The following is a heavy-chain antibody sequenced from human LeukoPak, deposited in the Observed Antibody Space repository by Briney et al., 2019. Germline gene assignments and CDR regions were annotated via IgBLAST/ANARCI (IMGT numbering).Heavy chain of an antibody. CDR1: GFTFSSYA. Sequence: PGGSLRLSCAASGFTFSSYAMSWVRQAPGKGLEWVSAISGRDAGTYYADSVKGRFTISRDISKNTLCLQMNSLRAEDTAIYYCARQGRRVVVPAGYWGQGTLVTVSS. CDR3: ARQGRRVVVPAGY. D-gene: IGHD2-2*01. V-gene: IGHV3-23*01. J-gene: IGHJ4*02. CDR2: ISGRDAGT.